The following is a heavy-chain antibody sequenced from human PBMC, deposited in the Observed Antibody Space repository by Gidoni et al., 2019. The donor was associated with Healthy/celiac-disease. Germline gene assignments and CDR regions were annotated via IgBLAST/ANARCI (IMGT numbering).Heavy chain of an antibody. CDR1: GFTFSSYS. CDR3: ATGITIFVGSDY. V-gene: IGHV3-21*01. Sequence: EVQLVESGGGLVKPGGSLRLSCAASGFTFSSYSMNWVRQAPGKGLEWVSSISSSSSYIYYADSVKGRFTISRDNAKNSLYLQMNSLRAEDTAVYYCATGITIFVGSDYWGQGTLVTVSS. J-gene: IGHJ4*02. CDR2: ISSSSSYI. D-gene: IGHD3-3*01.